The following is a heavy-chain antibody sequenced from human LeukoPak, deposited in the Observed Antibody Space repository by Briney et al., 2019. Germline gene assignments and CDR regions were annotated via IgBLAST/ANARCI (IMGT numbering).Heavy chain of an antibody. CDR1: GYTFTSYD. CDR3: ARVSVLWFGELLLAADHFDY. J-gene: IGHJ4*02. Sequence: ASVKVSRKASGYTFTSYDINWVRQATGQGLEWMGWISAYNGNTNYAQKLQGRVTMTTDTSTSTAYMELRSLRSDDTAVYYCARVSVLWFGELLLAADHFDYWGQGTLVTVSS. CDR2: ISAYNGNT. D-gene: IGHD3-10*01. V-gene: IGHV1-18*01.